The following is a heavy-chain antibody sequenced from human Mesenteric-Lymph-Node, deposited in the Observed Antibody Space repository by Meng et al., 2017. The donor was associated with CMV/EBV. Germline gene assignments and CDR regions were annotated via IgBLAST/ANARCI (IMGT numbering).Heavy chain of an antibody. Sequence: ASVKVSCKASGYTFTSYYMHWVRQASGQGLEWMGIINPSGGSTSYAQKFQGRFTMTRDTSISTIYLELIRLRSDDTAVYYCARAPWYDSSGFEYLDYWGQGTLVTVSS. CDR1: GYTFTSYY. V-gene: IGHV1-46*01. CDR3: ARAPWYDSSGFEYLDY. D-gene: IGHD3-22*01. CDR2: INPSGGST. J-gene: IGHJ4*02.